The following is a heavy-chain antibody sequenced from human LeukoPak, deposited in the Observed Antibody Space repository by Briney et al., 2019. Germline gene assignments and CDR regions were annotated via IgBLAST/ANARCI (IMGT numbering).Heavy chain of an antibody. CDR1: GFTFSSYA. Sequence: PGGSLRLSCAASGFTFSSYAMSWVRQAPGKGLEWVAAISGSGGSTYYADTVRGRFTISRDTSNNMLYLQMNSLRAEDTAVYYCAKDVVRGSGRINWFGPWGQGTLVTVSS. CDR3: AKDVVRGSGRINWFGP. V-gene: IGHV3-23*01. CDR2: ISGSGGST. J-gene: IGHJ5*02. D-gene: IGHD3-10*01.